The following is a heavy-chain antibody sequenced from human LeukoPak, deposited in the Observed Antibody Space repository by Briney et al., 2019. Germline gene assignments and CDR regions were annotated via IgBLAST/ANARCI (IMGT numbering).Heavy chain of an antibody. J-gene: IGHJ4*02. CDR1: GGSISSYY. CDR2: IYYSGST. Sequence: SETLSLTCTVSGGSISSYYWSWIRQPPGKGLEWIGYIYYSGSTNYNPSLESRVTISLDTSKNQFSLKLSSVTAADTAVYYCASYYYDSSGYFRNWGQGTLVTVSS. D-gene: IGHD3-22*01. V-gene: IGHV4-59*01. CDR3: ASYYYDSSGYFRN.